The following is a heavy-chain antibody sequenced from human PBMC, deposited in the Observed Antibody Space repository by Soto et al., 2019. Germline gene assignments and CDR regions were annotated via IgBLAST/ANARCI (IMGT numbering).Heavy chain of an antibody. V-gene: IGHV4-34*01. CDR2: INHSGST. D-gene: IGHD3-9*01. Sequence: PSETLSLTCAVYGGSFSGYYWSWIRQPPGKGLEWIGEINHSGSTNYNPSLKSRVTISVYTSKNQFSLKLSSVTAADTAVYYCARLDTYYYYGMDVWGQGTTVTVSS. CDR1: GGSFSGYY. CDR3: ARLDTYYYYGMDV. J-gene: IGHJ6*02.